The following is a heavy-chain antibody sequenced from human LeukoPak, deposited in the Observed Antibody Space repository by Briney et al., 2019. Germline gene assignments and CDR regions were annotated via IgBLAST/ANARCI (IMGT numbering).Heavy chain of an antibody. CDR1: GFTVSSNY. CDR2: IYSGGST. Sequence: GGSLRLSCAASGFTVSSNYMSWVRQAPGKGLEWVSVIYSGGSTYYADSVKGRFTISRDNSKNTLYLQMNSLRAEDTAAYYCARELHYYDSSGYYFYFDYWGQGTLVTVSS. J-gene: IGHJ4*02. V-gene: IGHV3-53*01. CDR3: ARELHYYDSSGYYFYFDY. D-gene: IGHD3-22*01.